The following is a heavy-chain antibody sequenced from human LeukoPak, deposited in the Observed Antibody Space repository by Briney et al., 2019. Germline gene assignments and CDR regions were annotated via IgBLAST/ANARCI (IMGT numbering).Heavy chain of an antibody. V-gene: IGHV3-30-3*01. Sequence: GGSLRLSCAASGFTFSSYAMHWVRQAPGKGLEWVAVISYDGSNKYYTDSVKGRFTISRDNSKNTLYLQMNSLRAEDTAVYYCARDSFATAMVISSDDFDYWGQGTLVTVSS. CDR3: ARDSFATAMVISSDDFDY. CDR1: GFTFSSYA. J-gene: IGHJ4*02. CDR2: ISYDGSNK. D-gene: IGHD5-18*01.